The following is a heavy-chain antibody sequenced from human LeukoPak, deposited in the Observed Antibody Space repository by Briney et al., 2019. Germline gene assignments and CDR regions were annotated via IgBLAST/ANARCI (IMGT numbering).Heavy chain of an antibody. J-gene: IGHJ4*02. CDR2: ISASGDNT. CDR1: GFTFTSYA. Sequence: GGSLRLSCAASGFTFTSYAMSWVRQAPGKGLEWVSAISASGDNTYYADSVKGRFTISRDNSKSSLYLQMNSLRAEDTAVYYCAKGTGWELYYFDYWGQGTLVTVSS. V-gene: IGHV3-23*01. CDR3: AKGTGWELYYFDY. D-gene: IGHD6-19*01.